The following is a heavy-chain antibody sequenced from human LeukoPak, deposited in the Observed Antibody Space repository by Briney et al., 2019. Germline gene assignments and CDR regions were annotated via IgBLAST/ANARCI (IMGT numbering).Heavy chain of an antibody. CDR1: GFTFSSYG. J-gene: IGHJ4*02. V-gene: IGHV3-30*18. CDR3: AKEPYYYGSSGYDY. CDR2: ISYDGSNK. D-gene: IGHD3-22*01. Sequence: GGSLRLSCAASGFTFSSYGMHWVRQAPGKGLEWVAVISYDGSNKYYADSVKGRFTISRDNSKNTLYLQMNSLRAEDTAVYYCAKEPYYYGSSGYDYWGQGTLVTVSS.